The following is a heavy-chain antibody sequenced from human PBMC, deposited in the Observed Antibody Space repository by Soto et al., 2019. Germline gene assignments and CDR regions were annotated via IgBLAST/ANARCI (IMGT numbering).Heavy chain of an antibody. Sequence: GESLTISCKGSGYSFTSYWISWVRQMPGKGLGWMGRIDPSDSYTNYSPSFQGHVTISADKSISTAYLQWSSLKASDTAMYYCARHYSSWSSYYCYGHAFWGQRTTV. CDR2: IDPSDSYT. D-gene: IGHD6-6*01. CDR1: GYSFTSYW. J-gene: IGHJ6*02. V-gene: IGHV5-10-1*01. CDR3: ARHYSSWSSYYCYGHAF.